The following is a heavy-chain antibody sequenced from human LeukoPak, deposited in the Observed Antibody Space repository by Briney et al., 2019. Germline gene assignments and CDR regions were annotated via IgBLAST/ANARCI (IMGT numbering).Heavy chain of an antibody. Sequence: ASVKVSCKASGYTFTSYDINWVRQATGQGLEWMGWMNPNRGNTGYAQKFQGRGTMTRNTSISTAYMELSSLRSEDTAVYYCARVALLRYFDGCMDVWGKGTTVTVSS. CDR2: MNPNRGNT. D-gene: IGHD3-9*01. V-gene: IGHV1-8*01. J-gene: IGHJ6*03. CDR3: ARVALLRYFDGCMDV. CDR1: GYTFTSYD.